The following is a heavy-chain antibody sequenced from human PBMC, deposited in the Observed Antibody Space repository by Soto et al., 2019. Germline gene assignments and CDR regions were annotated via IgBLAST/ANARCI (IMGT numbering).Heavy chain of an antibody. CDR1: GGSFSGYY. J-gene: IGHJ4*02. Sequence: QVQLQQWGAGLLKPSETLSLTCAVYGGSFSGYYWSWIRQPPGKGLEWIGEINHSGSTNYNPSLKRRGTIAVDTSKSQFALNLSSVTAADTAGYYCARGGYGGLSYWGQGTLVTVSS. CDR2: INHSGST. D-gene: IGHD6-13*01. CDR3: ARGGYGGLSY. V-gene: IGHV4-34*01.